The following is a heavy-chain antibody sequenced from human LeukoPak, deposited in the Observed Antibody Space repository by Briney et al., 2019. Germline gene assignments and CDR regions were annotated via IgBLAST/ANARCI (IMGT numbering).Heavy chain of an antibody. CDR2: IWYDGSKE. Sequence: GGSLRLSCAASGFTFSSYGMHWVRQAPGKGLEWVAVIWYDGSKEYYADSVKGRFTISRDDSKNTLYLQMNSLRGEDTAVYYCARASPGVTMDYWGQGTLVTVSS. D-gene: IGHD2-21*02. CDR1: GFTFSSYG. J-gene: IGHJ4*02. V-gene: IGHV3-33*01. CDR3: ARASPGVTMDY.